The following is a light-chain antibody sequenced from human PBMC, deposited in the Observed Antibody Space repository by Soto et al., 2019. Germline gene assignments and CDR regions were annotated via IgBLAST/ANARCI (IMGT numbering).Light chain of an antibody. Sequence: QPVLTQSPSASTSLGASGKLTCTLSSGHSNYAIAWHQQQSEKGPRYLMKLNSDGSHSKGDGIPDRFSGSSSGAERYLTISSLQSEDEADYYCQTWGSGIVVLGGGTKLTVL. V-gene: IGLV4-69*01. J-gene: IGLJ2*01. CDR3: QTWGSGIVV. CDR1: SGHSNYA. CDR2: LNSDGSH.